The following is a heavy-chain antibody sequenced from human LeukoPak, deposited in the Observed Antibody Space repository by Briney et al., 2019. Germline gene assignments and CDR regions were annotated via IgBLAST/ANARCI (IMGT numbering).Heavy chain of an antibody. D-gene: IGHD4-17*01. CDR1: GFTFSSYS. CDR2: ISSTSRTI. J-gene: IGHJ6*02. Sequence: PGGSLRLSCAASGFTFSSYSMNWVRQAPGKGLEWISYISSTSRTIYNADSVKGRFTISRDNAKNSLYLQMSTLRAEDTAVYYCARARPSTVTTNYYGMDVWGQGTTVTVSS. V-gene: IGHV3-48*04. CDR3: ARARPSTVTTNYYGMDV.